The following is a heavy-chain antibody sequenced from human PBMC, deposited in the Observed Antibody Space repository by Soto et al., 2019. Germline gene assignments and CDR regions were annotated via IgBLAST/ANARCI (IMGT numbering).Heavy chain of an antibody. Sequence: GESLKISCKGSGYNFAGYWIAWVRQMPGKGLELMGIIYPSDSDTRYRPSYQGQVTTSADKSSSSAYLQWSSLRASDTAMYYCARGGVSTRTFDYWGQGTPVTVSS. D-gene: IGHD3-3*01. V-gene: IGHV5-51*01. CDR1: GYNFAGYW. J-gene: IGHJ4*02. CDR2: IYPSDSDT. CDR3: ARGGVSTRTFDY.